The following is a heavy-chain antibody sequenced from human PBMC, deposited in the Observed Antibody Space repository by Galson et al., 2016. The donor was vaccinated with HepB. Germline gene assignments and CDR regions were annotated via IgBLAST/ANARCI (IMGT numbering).Heavy chain of an antibody. V-gene: IGHV1-69*13. CDR1: GAMFRNYV. CDR3: ARPATPSGDDPYYFDY. J-gene: IGHJ4*02. D-gene: IGHD5-12*01. CDR2: IIPIFASP. Sequence: SVKVSCKASGAMFRNYVIHWVRQAPGQGLEWMGGIIPIFASPNYAQTFQGRVTITADESTTTAYVELSSLTSADTAVYYCARPATPSGDDPYYFDYWGQGTLVTVSS.